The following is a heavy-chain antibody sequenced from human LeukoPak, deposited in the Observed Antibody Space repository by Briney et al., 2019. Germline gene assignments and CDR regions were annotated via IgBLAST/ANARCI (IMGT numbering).Heavy chain of an antibody. J-gene: IGHJ6*03. CDR3: ARDLRIAAAGTNYYYYYMDV. D-gene: IGHD6-13*01. V-gene: IGHV4-4*08. CDR1: GGSISSYY. Sequence: SETLSLTCTVSGGSISSYYWSWIRQPPGKRLEWIGRIYTSGSTNYNPSLKSRVTISVDTSKNQFSLKLSSVTAADTAVYYCARDLRIAAAGTNYYYYYMDVWGKGTTVTVSS. CDR2: IYTSGST.